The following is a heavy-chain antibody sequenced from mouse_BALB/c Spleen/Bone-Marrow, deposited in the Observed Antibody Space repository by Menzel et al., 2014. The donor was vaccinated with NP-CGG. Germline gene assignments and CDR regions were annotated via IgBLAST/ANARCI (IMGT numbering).Heavy chain of an antibody. CDR2: ISRGSSTI. D-gene: IGHD1-1*01. J-gene: IGHJ2*01. CDR1: GFTFSSFA. CDR3: ARSGSSSGYFDY. V-gene: IGHV5-17*02. Sequence: EVKLVESGGGLVQPGGSRKLSCAASGFTFSSFAMHWVRQAPGKGLEWVAYISRGSSTIYYAHTVMGRFTISRDNPKNTLFLQMASLRSEDTAMYYCARSGSSSGYFDYWGQGTTLTVSS.